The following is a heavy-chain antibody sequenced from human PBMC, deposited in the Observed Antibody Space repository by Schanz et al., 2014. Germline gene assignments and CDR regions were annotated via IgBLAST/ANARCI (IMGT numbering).Heavy chain of an antibody. CDR2: ISWNSGSI. D-gene: IGHD3-3*02. Sequence: QVQLVESGGGLVKPGGSLRLSCAASGFTFSDYYMSWIRQAPGKGLEWVSSISWNSGSIDYADSVKGRFTISRDNARNSLYLQLNSLRVEDSGVYFCAQTRGTFMVPIDNWGQGTLVTVSS. CDR3: AQTRGTFMVPIDN. V-gene: IGHV3-11*04. J-gene: IGHJ4*02. CDR1: GFTFSDYY.